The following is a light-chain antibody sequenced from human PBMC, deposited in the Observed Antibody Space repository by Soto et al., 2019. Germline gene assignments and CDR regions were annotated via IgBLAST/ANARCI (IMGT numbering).Light chain of an antibody. V-gene: IGLV2-14*01. CDR2: EVT. Sequence: QSALTQPASVSGSLGQSITLSCTGSGGDIGAYNYVSWYQQHPRKAPKLMIYEVTNRPSGISNRFSGSKSGNTASLTISGLQAEDEADYYCSSYTRGNTYVFGTGTKLTVL. CDR3: SSYTRGNTYV. CDR1: GGDIGAYNY. J-gene: IGLJ1*01.